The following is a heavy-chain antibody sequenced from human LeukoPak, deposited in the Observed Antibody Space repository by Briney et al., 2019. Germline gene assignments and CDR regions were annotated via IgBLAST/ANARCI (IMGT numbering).Heavy chain of an antibody. D-gene: IGHD3-22*01. CDR2: INHSGST. CDR1: GGSFSGYY. Sequence: SETLSHTCAVCGGSFSGYYWSWIRQPPRKGLEWIREINHSGSTNYNPSLKSRLTISVDTSKNQFSLKLSSVTAADTAVYYCARTSIYYDSSGYRSWGQGTLVTVSS. CDR3: ARTSIYYDSSGYRS. J-gene: IGHJ5*02. V-gene: IGHV4-34*01.